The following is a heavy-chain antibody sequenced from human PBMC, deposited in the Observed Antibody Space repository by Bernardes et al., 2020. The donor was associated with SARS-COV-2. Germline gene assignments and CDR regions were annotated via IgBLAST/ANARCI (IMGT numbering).Heavy chain of an antibody. CDR2: ISYDGSNK. D-gene: IGHD6-13*01. CDR1: GFTFSSYA. CDR3: ATLFSSSWYRNVNWFDP. Sequence: GGSLRLSCAASGFTFSSYAMHWVRQAPGKGLEWVAVISYDGSNKYYADSVKGRFTISRDNSKNTLYLQMNSLRAEDTAVYYCATLFSSSWYRNVNWFDPWGQGTLVTVSS. J-gene: IGHJ5*02. V-gene: IGHV3-30*01.